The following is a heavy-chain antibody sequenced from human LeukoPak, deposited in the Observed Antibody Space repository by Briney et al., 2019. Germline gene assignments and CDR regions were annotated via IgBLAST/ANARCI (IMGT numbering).Heavy chain of an antibody. V-gene: IGHV3-23*01. CDR2: TSGSGGST. CDR1: GFTFSSYG. D-gene: IGHD6-19*01. Sequence: GGSLRLSCAASGFTFSSYGMSWVRQAPGKGLEWVSSTSGSGGSTYYADSVKGRFTISRDNSKNTVYLQMNSLRAEDTAVYYCAKDSGWSLYYFDYWGQGTLVTVSS. CDR3: AKDSGWSLYYFDY. J-gene: IGHJ4*02.